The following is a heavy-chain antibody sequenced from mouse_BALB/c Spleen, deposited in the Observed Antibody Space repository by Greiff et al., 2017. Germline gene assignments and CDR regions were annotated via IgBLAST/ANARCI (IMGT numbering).Heavy chain of an antibody. J-gene: IGHJ2*01. CDR2: IYPGNSDT. CDR3: TRESYGSSYFDY. V-gene: IGHV1-5*01. CDR1: GYTFTSYW. Sequence: EVQLQQSGTVLARPGASVKMSCKASGYTFTSYWMHWVKQRPGQGLEWIGAIYPGNSDTSYNQKFKGKAKLTAVTSTSTAYMELSSLTNEDSAVYYCTRESYGSSYFDYGGQGTTLTVSS. D-gene: IGHD1-1*01.